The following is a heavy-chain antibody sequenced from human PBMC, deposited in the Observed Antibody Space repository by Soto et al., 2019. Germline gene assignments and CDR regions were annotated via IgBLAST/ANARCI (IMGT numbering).Heavy chain of an antibody. CDR3: ARQRLIFGVVPPSYYYYYYGMDV. Sequence: ASVKVSCKASGYTFTSYDINWVRQATGQGLEWMGWISAYNCNTNYAQKLQGRVTMTTDTSTSTAYMELRSLRSDDTAVYYCARQRLIFGVVPPSYYYYYYGMDVWGQGTTVTVSS. J-gene: IGHJ6*02. CDR1: GYTFTSYD. CDR2: ISAYNCNT. D-gene: IGHD3-3*01. V-gene: IGHV1-18*01.